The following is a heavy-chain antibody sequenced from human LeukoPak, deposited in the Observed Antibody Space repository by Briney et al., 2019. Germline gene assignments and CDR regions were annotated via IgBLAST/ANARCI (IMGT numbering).Heavy chain of an antibody. Sequence: VASVKVSCKVSGYTLTELSMHWVRQAPGKGLEWMGGFDPEDGETIYAQKFQGRVTMTEDTSTDTAYMELSSLRSEDTAVYYCATDSGCSSTSCYFWFDPWGQGTLVTVSS. J-gene: IGHJ5*02. CDR3: ATDSGCSSTSCYFWFDP. CDR2: FDPEDGET. V-gene: IGHV1-24*01. D-gene: IGHD2-2*01. CDR1: GYTLTELS.